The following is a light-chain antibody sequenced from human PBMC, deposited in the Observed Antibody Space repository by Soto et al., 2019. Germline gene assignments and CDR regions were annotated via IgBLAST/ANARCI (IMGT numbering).Light chain of an antibody. Sequence: DIQMTQSPSSLSASVGDRVTITCQASQDVNNSLNWYQQKTREAPNLLIYDVSNLGTGVPSRFSGSGSGTDFTFTITRLQPEDIGTYYCQQYDKVPVTFGQGTRLEIK. CDR3: QQYDKVPVT. V-gene: IGKV1-33*01. CDR1: QDVNNS. J-gene: IGKJ5*01. CDR2: DVS.